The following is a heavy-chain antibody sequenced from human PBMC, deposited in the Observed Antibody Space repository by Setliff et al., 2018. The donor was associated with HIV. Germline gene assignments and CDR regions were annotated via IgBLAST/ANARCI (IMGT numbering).Heavy chain of an antibody. J-gene: IGHJ6*02. CDR1: GYIFIRYY. D-gene: IGHD2-15*01. V-gene: IGHV1-2*02. Sequence: ASVKVSCKTSGYIFIRYYIFWVRQAPGQGLEWMGTINPHTGVTKYAGKFQGRVTMTRDTSINTIYMELSRLRSDDTAVYYCARDLRDGFEGWFSTLDDGMDVWGQGTTVTVSS. CDR3: ARDLRDGFEGWFSTLDDGMDV. CDR2: INPHTGVT.